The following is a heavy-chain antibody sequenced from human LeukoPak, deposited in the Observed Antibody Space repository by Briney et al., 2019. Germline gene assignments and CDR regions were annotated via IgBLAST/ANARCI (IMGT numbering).Heavy chain of an antibody. J-gene: IGHJ5*02. CDR2: ISWNSGSI. CDR3: AVFVVVPAAMPRWFDP. V-gene: IGHV3-9*01. CDR1: GFTFSNYA. D-gene: IGHD2-2*01. Sequence: GGSLRLSCAASGFTFSNYAMHWVRQAPGKGLEWVSGISWNSGSIGYADSVKGRFTISRDNAKNSLYLQMNSLRAEDTALYYCAVFVVVPAAMPRWFDPWGQGTLVTVSS.